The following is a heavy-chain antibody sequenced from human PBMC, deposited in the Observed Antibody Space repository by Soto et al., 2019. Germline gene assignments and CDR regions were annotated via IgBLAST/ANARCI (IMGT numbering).Heavy chain of an antibody. D-gene: IGHD2-15*01. CDR3: TKDLKSGSAATLFDP. Sequence: EGQLLESGGGLVPPGGSLRLSCAASGFTFTTYAMAWVRQAPGKGLEWVSYISGSGGRTNYADSVKGRFTISRDNSKNTLYLQMSSLRPADTAVYYCTKDLKSGSAATLFDPWGQGTLVTVSS. J-gene: IGHJ5*02. CDR1: GFTFTTYA. V-gene: IGHV3-23*01. CDR2: ISGSGGRT.